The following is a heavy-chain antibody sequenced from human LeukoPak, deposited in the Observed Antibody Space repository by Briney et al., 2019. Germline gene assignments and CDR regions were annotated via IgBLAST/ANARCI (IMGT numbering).Heavy chain of an antibody. Sequence: GGSLRLSCAASGFTFSDYYMSWIRQAPGKGLEWVSYITNSGSTIYYADSVKGRFTISRDNANNSVFLQMNSLRAEDTAVYYCTSQRWLRFFDYWGQGTLVTVSS. V-gene: IGHV3-11*04. CDR3: TSQRWLRFFDY. CDR2: ITNSGSTI. J-gene: IGHJ4*02. CDR1: GFTFSDYY. D-gene: IGHD5-24*01.